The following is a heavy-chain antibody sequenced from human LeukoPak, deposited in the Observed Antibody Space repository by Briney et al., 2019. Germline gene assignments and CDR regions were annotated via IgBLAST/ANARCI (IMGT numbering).Heavy chain of an antibody. CDR2: INHSGST. Sequence: PSETLSLTCAVYGGSFSGYYWSWIRQPPGKGLEWIGEINHSGSTNYNPSLKSRVTISVDTSKNQFSLKLSSVTAADTAVYYCATKGALSGGYYTNKAFDIWGQGTMVTVSS. D-gene: IGHD3-3*01. CDR1: GGSFSGYY. V-gene: IGHV4-34*01. CDR3: ATKGALSGGYYTNKAFDI. J-gene: IGHJ3*02.